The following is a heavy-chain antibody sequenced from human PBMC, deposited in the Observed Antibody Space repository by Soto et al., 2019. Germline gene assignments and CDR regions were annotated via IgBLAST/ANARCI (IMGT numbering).Heavy chain of an antibody. V-gene: IGHV4-34*01. J-gene: IGHJ5*02. D-gene: IGHD3-3*01. Sequence: PXETLSLTCAVYGWSVNGYYWNWIRQPPGKGLEWIGEINHTGGTRYNPSLKSRVTMSVDTSKNQFSLRLSSVTAADTAIYYCATRITVFGLLIPPFDHWGQGNQVTVSS. CDR2: INHTGGT. CDR3: ATRITVFGLLIPPFDH. CDR1: GWSVNGYY.